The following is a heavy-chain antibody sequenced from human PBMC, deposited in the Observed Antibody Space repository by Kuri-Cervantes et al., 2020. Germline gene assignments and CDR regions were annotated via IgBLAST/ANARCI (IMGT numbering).Heavy chain of an antibody. D-gene: IGHD2/OR15-2a*01. V-gene: IGHV3-9*01. Sequence: SLKISCAASGFTFDDYAMHWVRQAPGKGLEWVSGISWNSGNIDYADSVKGRFTISRDNFKNTMYLQMNSLRAEDTAVYYCAKIIEADLASYWYGMDVWGQGTTVTVSS. CDR1: GFTFDDYA. J-gene: IGHJ6*02. CDR3: AKIIEADLASYWYGMDV. CDR2: ISWNSGNI.